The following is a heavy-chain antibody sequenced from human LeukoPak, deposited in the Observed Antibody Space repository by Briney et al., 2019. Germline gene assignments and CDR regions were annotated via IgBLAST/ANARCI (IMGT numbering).Heavy chain of an antibody. CDR1: GFTFSSYG. V-gene: IGHV3-33*01. J-gene: IGHJ3*02. D-gene: IGHD2-15*01. CDR2: IWYVGSNK. Sequence: GRSLRLSCAASGFTFSSYGMHWVRQAPGKGLEWVAVIWYVGSNKYYADSVKGRFTISRDNSKNTLYLQMNSLRAEDTAVYYCARDRGYCSGGSCSHDAFDIWGQGTMVTVSS. CDR3: ARDRGYCSGGSCSHDAFDI.